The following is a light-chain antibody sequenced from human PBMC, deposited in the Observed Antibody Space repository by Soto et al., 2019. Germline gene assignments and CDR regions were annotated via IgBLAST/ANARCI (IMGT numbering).Light chain of an antibody. CDR1: QSVSSSY. J-gene: IGKJ5*01. CDR2: GAS. V-gene: IGKV3-20*01. CDR3: QQYAASPIT. Sequence: EIVLTQSPVTLSLSPGERATLSCRASQSVSSSYLAWYQQKPGQAPRLLIYGASTRATGIPARFSGSGSGTDFTLTISRLEPEDFAVYYCQQYAASPITFGQGTRLEIK.